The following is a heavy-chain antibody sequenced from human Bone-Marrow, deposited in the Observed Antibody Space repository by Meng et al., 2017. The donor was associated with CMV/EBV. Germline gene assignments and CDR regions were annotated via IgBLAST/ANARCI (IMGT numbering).Heavy chain of an antibody. J-gene: IGHJ6*02. CDR2: IVVGSGNT. CDR3: AADRYDQDYYYYGMDV. Sequence: SVKVSCKASGFTFTSSAVQWVRQARGQRLEWIGWIVVGSGNTNYAQKFQERVTITRDMSTRTAYMELSSLRSEDTAVYYCAADRYDQDYYYYGMDVWGQGTTVTVSS. D-gene: IGHD1-1*01. V-gene: IGHV1-58*01. CDR1: GFTFTSSA.